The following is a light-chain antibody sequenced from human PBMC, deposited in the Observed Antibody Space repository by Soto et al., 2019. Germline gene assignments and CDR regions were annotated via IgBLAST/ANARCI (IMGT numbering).Light chain of an antibody. J-gene: IGKJ3*01. CDR2: GAS. Sequence: EIVMTQSPATLSVSPGERATLSCRASQSVSSNLAWYQQKPGQAPRLLIYGASTRATGIPARFSGSGSGTEVTLTISSLQYEDFAVYYCQQYHNWPPITFGPGTKVDIK. CDR1: QSVSSN. V-gene: IGKV3-15*01. CDR3: QQYHNWPPIT.